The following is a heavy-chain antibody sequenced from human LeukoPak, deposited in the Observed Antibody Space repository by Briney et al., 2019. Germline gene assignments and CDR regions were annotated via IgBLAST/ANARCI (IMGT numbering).Heavy chain of an antibody. D-gene: IGHD3-22*01. CDR1: GFTFSSYA. J-gene: IGHJ4*02. CDR3: AKGDSSGYYYYYFDY. V-gene: IGHV3-23*01. Sequence: GGSLRLSCAASGFTFSSYAMSWVRQAPGKGLEWVSAISGSGGSKYYADSVKGRFTISRDNSKNTLYLQMNSLRAEDTAVYYCAKGDSSGYYYYYFDYWGQGTLVTVSS. CDR2: ISGSGGSK.